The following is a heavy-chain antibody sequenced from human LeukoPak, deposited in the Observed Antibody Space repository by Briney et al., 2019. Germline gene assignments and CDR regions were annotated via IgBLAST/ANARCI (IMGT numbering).Heavy chain of an antibody. CDR2: IKQDGSEK. J-gene: IGHJ4*02. Sequence: GGSLRLSCAASGFTFSRYYMSWVRQAPGKGLEWLASIKQDGSEKYYVDSVKGRFTISRDNAKNSLYLQMNSLRTEDTAVYYCARSITVAGTLDYFDYWGQGTLVTVSS. V-gene: IGHV3-7*03. D-gene: IGHD6-19*01. CDR3: ARSITVAGTLDYFDY. CDR1: GFTFSRYY.